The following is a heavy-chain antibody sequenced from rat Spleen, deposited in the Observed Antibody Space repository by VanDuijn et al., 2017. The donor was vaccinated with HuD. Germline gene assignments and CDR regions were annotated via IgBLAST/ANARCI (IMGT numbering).Heavy chain of an antibody. J-gene: IGHJ2*01. V-gene: IGHV2-41*01. D-gene: IGHD1-10*01. Sequence: QVQLKESGPGLVQPSQTLSLTCTVAGFSLTSYNVHWVRQTPGKGLEWMGAMWNGGGTHYNSAFKSRLTISRDTSKSQVFLKMNSLQTDDTAKYFCARQGIYNKIDYWGQGVMVTVSS. CDR3: ARQGIYNKIDY. CDR2: MWNGGGT. CDR1: GFSLTSYN.